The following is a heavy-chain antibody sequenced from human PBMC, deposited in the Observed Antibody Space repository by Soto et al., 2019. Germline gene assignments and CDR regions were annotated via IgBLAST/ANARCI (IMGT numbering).Heavy chain of an antibody. D-gene: IGHD5-18*01. CDR3: ARAPTKRGYSYGLFDY. Sequence: PSETLSLTCAVYGGSFSGYYWSWIRQPPGKGLEWIGEINHSGSTNYNPSLKSRVTISVDTSKNQFSLKLSSVTAADTAVYYCARAPTKRGYSYGLFDYWGQGTLVTVSS. CDR1: GGSFSGYY. J-gene: IGHJ4*02. CDR2: INHSGST. V-gene: IGHV4-34*01.